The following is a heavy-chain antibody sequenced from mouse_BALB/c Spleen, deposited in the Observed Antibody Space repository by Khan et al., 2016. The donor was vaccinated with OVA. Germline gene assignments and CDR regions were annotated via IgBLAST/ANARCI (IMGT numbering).Heavy chain of an antibody. V-gene: IGHV5-4*02. Sequence: EVELVESGGGLVKPGGSLKLSCAASGFTFSDYYMYWVRQTPEKRLEWVATISDGGSYTYYQDSVQGRSTITRDNATNNLYLQLSSLKSEDTSMYYCAKAGYGGFAYWGQGTLVTVSA. CDR3: AKAGYGGFAY. D-gene: IGHD1-1*02. CDR1: GFTFSDYY. CDR2: ISDGGSYT. J-gene: IGHJ3*01.